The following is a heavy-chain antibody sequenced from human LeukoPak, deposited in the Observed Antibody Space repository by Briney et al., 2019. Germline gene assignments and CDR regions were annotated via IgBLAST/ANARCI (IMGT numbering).Heavy chain of an antibody. V-gene: IGHV3-23*01. Sequence: PGRSLRLSCAASGFTFSDSAMTWVRQAPGKGLEWVSLISFSGDSIYYADSVKGRFTISRDNSKNTVYLQMHSLRAGDTAIYYCANGYLGYCTSTSCPDYWGQGTLVTVST. J-gene: IGHJ4*02. CDR1: GFTFSDSA. CDR3: ANGYLGYCTSTSCPDY. CDR2: ISFSGDSI. D-gene: IGHD2-2*01.